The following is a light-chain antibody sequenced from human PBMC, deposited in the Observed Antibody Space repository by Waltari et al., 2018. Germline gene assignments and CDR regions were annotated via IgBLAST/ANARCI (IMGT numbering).Light chain of an antibody. CDR3: AAWDDSLSGVV. Sequence: QSVLTQPPSASGTPGQRVTISCSGSSPNIGSNYVYWYQQLPGTAPKLLIYRNKQRPSGVPGRFSGAKSGTSASLAISGLRSEDEADYYCAAWDDSLSGVVFGGGTKLTVL. CDR1: SPNIGSNY. CDR2: RNK. J-gene: IGLJ2*01. V-gene: IGLV1-47*01.